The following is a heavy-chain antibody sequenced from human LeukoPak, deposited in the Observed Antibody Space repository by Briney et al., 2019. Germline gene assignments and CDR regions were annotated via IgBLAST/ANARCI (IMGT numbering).Heavy chain of an antibody. V-gene: IGHV3-30-3*01. CDR1: GFTFSSYA. CDR3: ARGRHYYGSGTHFYESDYFDY. Sequence: GGSLRLSCAASGFTFSSYAMHWVRQAPGKGLEWVAVISYDGSNKYYADSVKGRFTISRDNSKNTLYLQMNSLRAEDTAVYYCARGRHYYGSGTHFYESDYFDYWGQGTLVTVSS. J-gene: IGHJ4*02. CDR2: ISYDGSNK. D-gene: IGHD3-10*01.